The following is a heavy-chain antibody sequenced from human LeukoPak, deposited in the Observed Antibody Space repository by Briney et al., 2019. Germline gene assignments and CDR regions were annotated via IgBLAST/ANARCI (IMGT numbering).Heavy chain of an antibody. CDR3: ARAPPWALDY. V-gene: IGHV4-4*02. CDR2: ISHRGST. J-gene: IGHJ4*02. D-gene: IGHD7-27*01. CDR1: GVSISTNPYW. Sequence: SGTLSLTCTVSGVSISTNPYWWTWVRQPPGKGLEWIGEISHRGSTKYNPSLRSRVTISADESKNQFSLTFSSVTAADTAVYFYARAPPWALDYWGPGNLATVSS.